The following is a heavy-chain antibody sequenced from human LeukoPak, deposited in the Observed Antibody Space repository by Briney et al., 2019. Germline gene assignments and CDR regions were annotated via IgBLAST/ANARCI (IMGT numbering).Heavy chain of an antibody. CDR3: ARGTLGAWGW. Sequence: PGGSLRLSCAASGFTFSSYDMNWVRQAPGKGLEWVSSISSSSNYIHYADSVKGRSTISRDNAKNSLYLQMNSLRAEDTAVYFCARGTLGAWGWWGQGTLVTVSS. J-gene: IGHJ4*02. D-gene: IGHD6-19*01. CDR2: ISSSSNYI. CDR1: GFTFSSYD. V-gene: IGHV3-21*01.